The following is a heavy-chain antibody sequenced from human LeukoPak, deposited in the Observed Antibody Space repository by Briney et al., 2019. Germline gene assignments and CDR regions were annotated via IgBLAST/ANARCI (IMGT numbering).Heavy chain of an antibody. V-gene: IGHV3-74*01. Sequence: GGSLRLSCAASIFTYNRFWTHWVRQAPGKGLVWVSRINSDGSSTSYADSVKGRFTISRDNAKNTLYLQMNSLRAEDTAVYYCTRLGGYGYVFDYWGQGTLVTVSS. CDR1: IFTYNRFW. J-gene: IGHJ4*02. CDR3: TRLGGYGYVFDY. D-gene: IGHD3-16*01. CDR2: INSDGSST.